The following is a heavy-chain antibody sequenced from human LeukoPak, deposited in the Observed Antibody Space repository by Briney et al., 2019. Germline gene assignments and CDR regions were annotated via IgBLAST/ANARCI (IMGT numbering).Heavy chain of an antibody. D-gene: IGHD5-18*01. CDR1: GFTVSSNY. CDR3: ARDSGYSYGPL. J-gene: IGHJ4*02. CDR2: INSDGSST. Sequence: GGSLRLSCAASGFTVSSNYMSWVRQAPGKGLEWVSRINSDGSSTSYADSVKGRFTISRDNAKNTLYLQMNSLRAEDTAVYYCARDSGYSYGPLWGQGTLVTVSS. V-gene: IGHV3-74*01.